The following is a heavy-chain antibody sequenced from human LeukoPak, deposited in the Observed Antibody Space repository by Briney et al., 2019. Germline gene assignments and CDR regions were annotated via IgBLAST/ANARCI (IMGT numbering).Heavy chain of an antibody. V-gene: IGHV4-39*01. CDR2: IYYSGST. J-gene: IGHJ5*02. Sequence: SETLSLTCTVSGGSISSSPYYWGWIRQPPGKGLDWIGSIYYSGSTYDNPALKSRVTMSVYTSKTQFSLTLSSVTPAATAVYFCARQHYYGSGRYTWFDPWGQGTLVTVSS. CDR1: GGSISSSPYY. D-gene: IGHD3-10*01. CDR3: ARQHYYGSGRYTWFDP.